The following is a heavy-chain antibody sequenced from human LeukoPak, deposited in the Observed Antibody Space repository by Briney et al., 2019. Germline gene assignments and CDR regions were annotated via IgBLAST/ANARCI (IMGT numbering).Heavy chain of an antibody. D-gene: IGHD6-19*01. CDR1: GYTFTGYY. J-gene: IGHJ6*03. CDR2: INPNSGGT. V-gene: IGHV1-2*02. Sequence: ASVKVSCKASGYTFTGYYMHWVRQAPGQGLEWMGWINPNSGGTNYAQKLQGRVTMTTDTFTSTAYMELRSLRSDDTAVYYCARESGSGWSYMDVWGKGTTVTISS. CDR3: ARESGSGWSYMDV.